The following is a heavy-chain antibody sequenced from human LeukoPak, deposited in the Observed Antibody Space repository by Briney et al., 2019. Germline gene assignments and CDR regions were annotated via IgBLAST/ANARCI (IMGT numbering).Heavy chain of an antibody. CDR2: INHSGST. D-gene: IGHD2-2*01. V-gene: IGHV4-34*01. CDR1: GGSFSGYY. CDR3: ARRPVVVPAASGYYYYMDV. J-gene: IGHJ6*03. Sequence: SETLSLTCAVYGGSFSGYYWSWIRQPPGKGLEWIGEINHSGSTNYNPSLKSRVTISVDTSKNQFSLKLSSVTAADTAVYYCARRPVVVPAASGYYYYMDVWGKGTTVTISS.